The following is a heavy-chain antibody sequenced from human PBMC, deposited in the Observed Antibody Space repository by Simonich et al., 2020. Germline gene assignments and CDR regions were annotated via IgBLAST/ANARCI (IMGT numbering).Heavy chain of an antibody. V-gene: IGHV4-38-2*01. Sequence: QVQLQESGPGLVKPSETLSLTCAVSGYSISSGYYWGWIRQPQGKGLEWIGSIYHSGRTNYNPSLKSRVTISVDTSKNQFSLKLSSVTAADTAVYYCARVGYSNYYYYGMDVWGQGTTVTVSS. J-gene: IGHJ6*02. CDR2: IYHSGRT. CDR3: ARVGYSNYYYYGMDV. CDR1: GYSISSGYY. D-gene: IGHD6-13*01.